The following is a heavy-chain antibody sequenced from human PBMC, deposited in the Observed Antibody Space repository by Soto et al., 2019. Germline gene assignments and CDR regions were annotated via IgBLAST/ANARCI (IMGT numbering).Heavy chain of an antibody. D-gene: IGHD3-22*01. Sequence: GGSLRLSCAASGFTFSSYAMSWVRQAPGKGLEWVSAISGSGGSTYYADSVKGRFTISRDNSKNTLYLQMNSLRAEDTAVYYCAKEKPEQLVVITMPWFDPWGQGTLVTVSS. V-gene: IGHV3-23*01. J-gene: IGHJ5*02. CDR2: ISGSGGST. CDR1: GFTFSSYA. CDR3: AKEKPEQLVVITMPWFDP.